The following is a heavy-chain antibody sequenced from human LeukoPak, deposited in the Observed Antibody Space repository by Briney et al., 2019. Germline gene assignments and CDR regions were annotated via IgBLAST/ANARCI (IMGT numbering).Heavy chain of an antibody. CDR3: ASEMAPPYSSSSNWFDP. CDR1: GGSISSGDYY. Sequence: SQTLSLTCTVSGGSISSGDYYWSWIRQPPGKGLEWIGYIYYSGSTYYNPSLKSRVTISVDTSKNQFSLKLSSVTAADMAVYYCASEMAPPYSSSSNWFDPWGQGTLVTVSS. CDR2: IYYSGST. D-gene: IGHD6-13*01. V-gene: IGHV4-30-4*01. J-gene: IGHJ5*02.